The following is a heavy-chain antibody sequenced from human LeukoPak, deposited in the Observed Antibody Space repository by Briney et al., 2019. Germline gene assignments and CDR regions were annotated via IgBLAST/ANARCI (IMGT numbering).Heavy chain of an antibody. CDR3: ARLPDDGGY. V-gene: IGHV4-39*01. J-gene: IGHJ4*02. D-gene: IGHD6-13*01. CDR1: GGSISSWSKY. Sequence: PSETLSLTCTVSGGSISSWSKYWGWIRQPPGKGLEWIGSISYSGSTYYNLSLKSRVTMSVDTSNKQFSLKLSSVTAADAAVYYCARLPDDGGYWGQGTLVTVSS. CDR2: ISYSGST.